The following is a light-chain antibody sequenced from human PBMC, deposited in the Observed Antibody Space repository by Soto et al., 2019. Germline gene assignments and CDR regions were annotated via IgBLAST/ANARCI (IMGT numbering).Light chain of an antibody. Sequence: QSVLTQPPSVSGAPGQRVTISCTGSSSNIGAGFDVHWYQQLPGTGPKLLIYSNKNRPSGVPDRFSGSKSGTSASLAITGLQADDDADYYCQSYDSSLSASVFGGGTKLTVL. CDR3: QSYDSSLSASV. V-gene: IGLV1-40*01. CDR2: SNK. CDR1: SSNIGAGFD. J-gene: IGLJ3*02.